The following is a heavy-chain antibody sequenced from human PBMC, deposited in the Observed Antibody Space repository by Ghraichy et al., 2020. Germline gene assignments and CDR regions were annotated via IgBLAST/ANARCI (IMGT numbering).Heavy chain of an antibody. CDR3: ARLSSYYDSSGPIGDY. CDR2: IYYSGST. D-gene: IGHD3-22*01. CDR1: GGSISSSSYY. J-gene: IGHJ4*02. Sequence: ESPNISCTVSGGSISSSSYYWGWIRQPPGKGLEWIGSIYYSGSTYYNPSLKSRVTISVDTSKNQFSLKLSSVTAADTAVYYCARLSSYYDSSGPIGDYWGQGTLVTVSS. V-gene: IGHV4-39*01.